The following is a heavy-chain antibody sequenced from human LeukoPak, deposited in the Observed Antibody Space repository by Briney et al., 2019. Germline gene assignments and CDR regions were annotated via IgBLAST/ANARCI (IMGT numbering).Heavy chain of an antibody. Sequence: SETLSLTCTVSGGSISNYYWSWIRQPPGKGLEWIGYINYSGNTHYNPSLKSRVTISVDTSTNQFSLKLSSVTAADTAVYYCATYYSGSQEVWFDPWGQGTLVTVSS. J-gene: IGHJ5*02. CDR2: INYSGNT. D-gene: IGHD1-26*01. CDR1: GGSISNYY. CDR3: ATYYSGSQEVWFDP. V-gene: IGHV4-59*01.